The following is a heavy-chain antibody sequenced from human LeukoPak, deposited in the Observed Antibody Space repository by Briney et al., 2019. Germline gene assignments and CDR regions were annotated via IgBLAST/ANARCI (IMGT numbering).Heavy chain of an antibody. D-gene: IGHD6-19*01. CDR2: ISAYNGNT. CDR3: ARPGSGWYNWFDP. V-gene: IGHV1-18*01. J-gene: IGHJ5*02. CDR1: GGTFSSYA. Sequence: ASVKVSCKASGGTFSSYAISWVRQAPGQGLEWMGWISAYNGNTNYAQKLQGRVTMTTDTSTSTAYMELRSLRSDDTAVYYCARPGSGWYNWFDPWGQGTLVTVSS.